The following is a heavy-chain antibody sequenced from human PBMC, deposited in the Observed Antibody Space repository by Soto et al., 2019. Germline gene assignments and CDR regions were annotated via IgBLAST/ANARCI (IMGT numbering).Heavy chain of an antibody. CDR1: GDSVSSNSAA. D-gene: IGHD6-19*01. J-gene: IGHJ4*02. CDR2: TYYRSKWYN. CDR3: ARETESIAVAGTGLYYFDY. V-gene: IGHV6-1*01. Sequence: KTSETLSLTCAISGDSVSSNSAAWNWIRQSPSRGLEWLGRTYYRSKWYNDYAVSVKSRITINPDTSKNQFSLQLNSVTPEDTAVYYCARETESIAVAGTGLYYFDYWGQGTLVTVSS.